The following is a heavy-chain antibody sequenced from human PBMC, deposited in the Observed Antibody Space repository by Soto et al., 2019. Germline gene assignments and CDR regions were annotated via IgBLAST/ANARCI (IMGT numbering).Heavy chain of an antibody. D-gene: IGHD1-26*01. CDR2: INAGNGNT. J-gene: IGHJ2*01. CDR3: ARGGSLSLYFDL. CDR1: GYTFTNYA. Sequence: QVQLVQSGAEVKKPGASVKVSCKASGYTFTNYAMHWVRQAPGQRLEWMGWINAGNGNTKYSQKSQGRVTITRDTAASTAYMEPSSLRSEDTAVYYCARGGSLSLYFDLLGRGTPVTASS. V-gene: IGHV1-3*01.